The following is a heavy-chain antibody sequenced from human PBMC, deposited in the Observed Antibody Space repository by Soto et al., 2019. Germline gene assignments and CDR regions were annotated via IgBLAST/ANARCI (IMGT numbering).Heavy chain of an antibody. J-gene: IGHJ4*02. CDR2: INPNSGGT. CDR1: GYTFTGYY. Sequence: ASVKVSCKTSGYTFTGYYIHWVRQAPGQGLEWMGWINPNSGGTNYAQKFQGRVTMTRDTSISTAYMEVSSLRSDDTAVYFCARGYFDYWGKGTLVTVSS. CDR3: ARGYFDY. V-gene: IGHV1-2*02.